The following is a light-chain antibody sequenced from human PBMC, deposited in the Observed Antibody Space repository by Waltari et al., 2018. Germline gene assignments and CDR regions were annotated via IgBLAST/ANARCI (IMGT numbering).Light chain of an antibody. CDR1: QSVSTY. Sequence: EIVLTQSPATLSLSPGETATLSCRASQSVSTYLTWYQQTPGQAPRLLIDDASRRATGITARFSGSGSGTDFTLTISSLEPEDFAVYYCQQRGNWPSGYTFGQGTKLEIK. J-gene: IGKJ2*01. CDR3: QQRGNWPSGYT. CDR2: DAS. V-gene: IGKV3-11*01.